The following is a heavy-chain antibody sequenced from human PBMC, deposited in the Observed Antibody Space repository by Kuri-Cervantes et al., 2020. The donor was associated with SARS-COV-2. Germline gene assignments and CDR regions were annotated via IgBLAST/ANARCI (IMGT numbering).Heavy chain of an antibody. J-gene: IGHJ6*03. V-gene: IGHV3-11*04. Sequence: GGSLRHSCAASGFTISDYYMTWIRQTPGKGLEWVSYISASGEIIYYADYVKGRFTISRDIAKNSLYLHMNTLRAEDTAVYYCARPPYYYYYMDVWGKGTTVTVSS. CDR2: ISASGEII. CDR3: ARPPYYYYYMDV. CDR1: GFTISDYY.